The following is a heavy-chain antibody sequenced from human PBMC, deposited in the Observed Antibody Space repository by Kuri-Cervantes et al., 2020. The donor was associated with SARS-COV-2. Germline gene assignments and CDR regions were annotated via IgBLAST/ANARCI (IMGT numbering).Heavy chain of an antibody. CDR1: GFTFSSYG. Sequence: GGSLRLSCAASGFTFSSYGMHWVRQAPGKGLEWVAVISYDGSNKYYADSVKGRFTISRDNSKNTLYLQMNSLRAEDTAVYYCARITIFGVVASQWGQGTLVTVSS. CDR3: ARITIFGVVASQ. V-gene: IGHV3-30*03. D-gene: IGHD3-3*01. J-gene: IGHJ4*02. CDR2: ISYDGSNK.